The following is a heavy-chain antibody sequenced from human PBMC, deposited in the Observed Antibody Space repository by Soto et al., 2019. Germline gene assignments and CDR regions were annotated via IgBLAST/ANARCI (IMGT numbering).Heavy chain of an antibody. D-gene: IGHD6-19*01. V-gene: IGHV3-13*01. Sequence: EVQLVESGGGLVQPGGSLRLSCAASGFTFSSYDMHWVRQATGKGLEWVSAIGTAGDTYYPGSVKGRFTISRENAKNSLYLQMNSLRAEDTAVYYGARDEGGGWPEYYYYMDVWGQGTTVTVSS. CDR1: GFTFSSYD. J-gene: IGHJ6*03. CDR2: IGTAGDT. CDR3: ARDEGGGWPEYYYYMDV.